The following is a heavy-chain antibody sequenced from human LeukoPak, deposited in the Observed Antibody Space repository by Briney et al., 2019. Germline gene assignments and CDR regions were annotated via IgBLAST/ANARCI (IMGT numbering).Heavy chain of an antibody. CDR1: GFTFSSYG. D-gene: IGHD2/OR15-2a*01. J-gene: IGHJ4*02. CDR3: ARVLFHSLAVFDY. V-gene: IGHV3-33*01. Sequence: GRSLRLSCAASGFTFSSYGMHWVRQAPGKGLEWVAIIWSDGSNKYYADSVKGRFTISRDDSKNTVYLQMNSLRAEDTAVYYCARVLFHSLAVFDYWGQGTLVTVSS. CDR2: IWSDGSNK.